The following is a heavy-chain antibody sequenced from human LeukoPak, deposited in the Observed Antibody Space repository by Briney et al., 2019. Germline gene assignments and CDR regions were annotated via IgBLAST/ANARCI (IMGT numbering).Heavy chain of an antibody. Sequence: SDTLSLTCAVSGFSISSSNWWGWIRQPPGKGLEWIGHIYYSGSTNYNPSLKSRVTISVDTSKNQFSLKLRYVTAADTAVYYCARVTGYMVEDFFDYWGQGTLVTVSS. V-gene: IGHV4-28*03. CDR2: IYYSGST. CDR3: ARVTGYMVEDFFDY. CDR1: GFSISSSNW. J-gene: IGHJ4*02. D-gene: IGHD3-9*01.